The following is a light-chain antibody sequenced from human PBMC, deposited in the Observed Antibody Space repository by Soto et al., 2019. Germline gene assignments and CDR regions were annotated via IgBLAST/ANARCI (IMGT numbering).Light chain of an antibody. CDR3: QQRSNWPST. J-gene: IGKJ4*01. Sequence: EIVLTQSPATLSLSPGERATLSCRASQSVSSYFAWYQQKPGQAPRLLIYDASNRATGIPARCSGSGSGTDFTLTITSLEPEDFAVYYCQQRSNWPSTFGGGTKVEIK. CDR2: DAS. V-gene: IGKV3-11*01. CDR1: QSVSSY.